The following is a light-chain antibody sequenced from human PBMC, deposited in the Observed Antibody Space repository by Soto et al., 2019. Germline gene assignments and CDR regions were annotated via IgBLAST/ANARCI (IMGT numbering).Light chain of an antibody. J-gene: IGLJ3*02. CDR1: SSDVGAYKY. CDR2: EVT. Sequence: QSALTQPPSASGSPGQSVTISCTGTSSDVGAYKYVSWYQQYPGKAPKLMIYEVTKRPSGVPDRFSGSKSGNTASLTVSGXQXEXXADYYCTSYVGNDIWVFGGGTKVTV. V-gene: IGLV2-8*01. CDR3: TSYVGNDIWV.